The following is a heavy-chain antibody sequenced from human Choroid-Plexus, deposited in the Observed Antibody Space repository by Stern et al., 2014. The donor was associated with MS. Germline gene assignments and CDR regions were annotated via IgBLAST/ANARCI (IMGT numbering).Heavy chain of an antibody. CDR3: AKDSQYLTFFFDF. D-gene: IGHD2/OR15-2a*01. Sequence: DQLVESGGGVVQPGRPLRLSCAASGFSFSSFGMHWVRQAPGKGLEWVALISYDGSKDYADSVKGRFAISRDNSKNTLYLQMNSLRAEDTAVYYCAKDSQYLTFFFDFWGQGSLVTVSS. V-gene: IGHV3-30*18. J-gene: IGHJ4*02. CDR2: ISYDGSK. CDR1: GFSFSSFG.